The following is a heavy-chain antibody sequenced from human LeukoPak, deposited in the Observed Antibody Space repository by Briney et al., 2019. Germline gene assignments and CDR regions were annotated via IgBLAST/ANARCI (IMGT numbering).Heavy chain of an antibody. CDR1: GYTFTDCS. J-gene: IGHJ5*02. D-gene: IGHD3-10*01. CDR2: ISPDSGGT. CDR3: ARDYFGSGRYSPFDP. Sequence: GASVKVSCKASGYTFTDCSMHWVRQAPGQGLEWMGWISPDSGGTKSAQKFQGRATMTRDTSINTAYMELRSLRSDDTAVYYCARDYFGSGRYSPFDPWGQGTLITVSS. V-gene: IGHV1-2*02.